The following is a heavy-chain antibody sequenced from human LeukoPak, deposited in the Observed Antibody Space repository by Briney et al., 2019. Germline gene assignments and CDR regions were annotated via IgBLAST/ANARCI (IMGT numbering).Heavy chain of an antibody. CDR3: ARGIVAGLRYYYYGMDV. CDR1: GYTFTSYD. J-gene: IGHJ6*02. V-gene: IGHV1-8*01. CDR2: MNPNSGNT. Sequence: GASVKVSCKASGYTFTSYDINWVRQATGQGLEWMGWMNPNSGNTGYAQKFQGRVTMTRNTPISTAYMELSSLRSEDTAVYYCARGIVAGLRYYYYGMDVWGQGTTVTVSS. D-gene: IGHD5-12*01.